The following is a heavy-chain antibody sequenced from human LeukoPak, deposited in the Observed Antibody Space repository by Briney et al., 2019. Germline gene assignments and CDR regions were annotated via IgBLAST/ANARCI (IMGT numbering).Heavy chain of an antibody. CDR2: IYENGGTT. CDR1: GFTFRSHA. D-gene: IGHD2-21*01. V-gene: IGHV3-23*01. Sequence: GGSLRLSCVGSGFTFRSHAMSWVRQAPEKGLEFVSGIYENGGTTYYADSVKGRFSISRDNSKNTLYLEMDSLRGEDTAVYYCAKDFRIGYSAHFDYWGQGALVTVSS. CDR3: AKDFRIGYSAHFDY. J-gene: IGHJ4*02.